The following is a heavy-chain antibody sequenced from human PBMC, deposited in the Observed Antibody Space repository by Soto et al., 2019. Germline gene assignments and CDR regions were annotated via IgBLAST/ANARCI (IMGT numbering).Heavy chain of an antibody. CDR2: IYYSGST. Sequence: QLQLQESGPGLVKPSETLSLTCTVSGGSISSSSYYWGWIRQPPGKGLEWIGSIYYSGSTYYNPSLKSRVTISVDTSKNQFSLNLSSVTAADTAVYYCARNDYGDYVGNIDLAYWGQGTLVTVSS. CDR1: GGSISSSSYY. CDR3: ARNDYGDYVGNIDLAY. J-gene: IGHJ4*02. V-gene: IGHV4-39*01. D-gene: IGHD4-17*01.